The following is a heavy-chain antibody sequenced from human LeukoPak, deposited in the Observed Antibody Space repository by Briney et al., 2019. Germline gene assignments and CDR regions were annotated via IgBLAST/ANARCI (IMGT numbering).Heavy chain of an antibody. CDR3: ARDSSGWPYYFDY. J-gene: IGHJ4*02. D-gene: IGHD6-19*01. Sequence: GASVKVSCKAPGYTFTSYAMHWVRQAPGQRLEWMGWINAGNGNTKYSQKFQGRVTITRDTSASTAYMELSNLRSEDTAVYYCARDSSGWPYYFDYWGQGTLVTVSS. V-gene: IGHV1-3*01. CDR1: GYTFTSYA. CDR2: INAGNGNT.